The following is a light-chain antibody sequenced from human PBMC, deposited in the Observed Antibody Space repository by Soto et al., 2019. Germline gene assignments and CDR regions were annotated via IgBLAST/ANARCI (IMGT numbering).Light chain of an antibody. J-gene: IGLJ1*01. Sequence: QLVLTQSPSASASLGASVKLTCTLCSGHSSYAIAWHQQQPEKGPRYLMKLNSDGSHSKGDGIPDRFSGSSSGAERYLTISSLQSEDEADYYCQTWGTGPFVFGTGTKLTVL. CDR2: LNSDGSH. V-gene: IGLV4-69*01. CDR1: SGHSSYA. CDR3: QTWGTGPFV.